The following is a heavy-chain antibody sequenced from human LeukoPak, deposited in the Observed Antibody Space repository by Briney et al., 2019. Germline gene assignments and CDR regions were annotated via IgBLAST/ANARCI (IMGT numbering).Heavy chain of an antibody. D-gene: IGHD2-2*01. Sequence: SETRSLTCTVSGGSISSYYWSWIRQPPGKGLEWVGYIYYSGSTNYNPSLKSRVTISVDTSKNQFSLKLSSVTAADTAVYYCARCRPGGYYRMDVWGQGTTVTVSS. CDR2: IYYSGST. CDR1: GGSISSYY. J-gene: IGHJ6*02. CDR3: ARCRPGGYYRMDV. V-gene: IGHV4-59*12.